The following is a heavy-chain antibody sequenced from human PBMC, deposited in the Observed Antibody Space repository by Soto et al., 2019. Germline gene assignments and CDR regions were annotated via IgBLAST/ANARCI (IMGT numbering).Heavy chain of an antibody. CDR3: ARRGDSSGYYYGY. J-gene: IGHJ4*02. V-gene: IGHV1-69*13. D-gene: IGHD3-22*01. CDR1: GGTFSSYA. CDR2: IIPIFGTA. Sequence: AASVKVSCKASGGTFSSYAISWVRQAPGQGLEWMGGIIPIFGTANYAQKFQGRVTITADESTSTAYMELSSLRSEDTAVYYCARRGDSSGYYYGYWGQGTPVTVSS.